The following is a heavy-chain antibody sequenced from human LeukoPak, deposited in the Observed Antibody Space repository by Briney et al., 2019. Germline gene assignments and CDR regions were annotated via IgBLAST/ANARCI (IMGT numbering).Heavy chain of an antibody. CDR2: INHSGST. Sequence: SETLSLTCAVYGGSFSGYYWSWIRQPPGKGLEWIGEINHSGSTNYNPSLKSRVTISVDTSKNQFSLKLSSVTAADTAVYYCARGASGGIAAAGTLDYWGQGTLVTVSS. V-gene: IGHV4-34*01. CDR3: ARGASGGIAAAGTLDY. J-gene: IGHJ4*02. CDR1: GGSFSGYY. D-gene: IGHD6-13*01.